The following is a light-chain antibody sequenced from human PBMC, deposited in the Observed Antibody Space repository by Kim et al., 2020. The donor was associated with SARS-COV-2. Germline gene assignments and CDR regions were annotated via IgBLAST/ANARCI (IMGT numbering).Light chain of an antibody. Sequence: VSPGQTSSITCSGDKLGDKYACWYQQKPGQSPVLVIYQDTRRPSGIPERFSGSNSGNTATLTISGTQAMDEADYYCQAWDSSTVVFGGGTQLTVL. CDR3: QAWDSSTVV. V-gene: IGLV3-1*01. J-gene: IGLJ2*01. CDR2: QDT. CDR1: KLGDKY.